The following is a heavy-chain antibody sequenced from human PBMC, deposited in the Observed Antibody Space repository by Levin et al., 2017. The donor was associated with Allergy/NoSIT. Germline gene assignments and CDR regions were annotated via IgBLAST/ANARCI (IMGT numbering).Heavy chain of an antibody. D-gene: IGHD3-9*01. CDR1: GYTFTGYY. CDR2: INPNSGGT. J-gene: IGHJ4*02. V-gene: IGHV1-2*02. CDR3: ARGVSGDFDWLLPFFDY. Sequence: ASVKVSCKASGYTFTGYYMHWVRQAPGQGLEWMGWINPNSGGTNYAQKFQGRVTMTRDTSISTAYMELSRLRSDDTAVYYCARGVSGDFDWLLPFFDYWGQGTLVTVSS.